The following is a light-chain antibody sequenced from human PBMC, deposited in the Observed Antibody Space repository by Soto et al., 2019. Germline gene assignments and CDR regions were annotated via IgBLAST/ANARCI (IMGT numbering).Light chain of an antibody. V-gene: IGLV1-44*01. CDR3: AAWDDSLKAVV. J-gene: IGLJ2*01. Sequence: QSVLTQPPSASGTPGQRVTISCSGSNSNVGSNTVDWYQQLPGTAPKLLIYHNNQRPSGVPDRLSGSKSGTSASQAISGLQSEDEDDYYCAAWDDSLKAVVFGGGTQLTVL. CDR1: NSNVGSNT. CDR2: HNN.